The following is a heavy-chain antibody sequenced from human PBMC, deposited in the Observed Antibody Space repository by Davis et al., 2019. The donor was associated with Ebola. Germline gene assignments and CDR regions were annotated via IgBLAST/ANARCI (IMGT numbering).Heavy chain of an antibody. CDR2: IGGGGVST. D-gene: IGHD5-12*01. CDR1: EFTFRNYA. J-gene: IGHJ6*02. CDR3: AKVLQATNILATTYYYYALDV. Sequence: GESLKISCAGSEFTFRNYAMSWVRQAPGKGLEWVASIGGGGVSTYCADSVKGRFTISRDNSKNTLYLQMNSLRAEDTAVYHCAKVLQATNILATTYYYYALDVWGQGTTVTVS. V-gene: IGHV3-23*01.